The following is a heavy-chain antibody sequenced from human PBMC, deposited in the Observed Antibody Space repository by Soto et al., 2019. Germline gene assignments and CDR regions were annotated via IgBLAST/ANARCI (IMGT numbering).Heavy chain of an antibody. J-gene: IGHJ4*02. Sequence: GGSLRLSCAASGLTFRSHWMHWVRQAPGKGLVWVSRISGDGSSAHYADSVKGRFTISRDNVKNTLYLQMNSLRAEDTAVYYCARGGNYVFDYWGQGTLVTVSS. V-gene: IGHV3-74*01. D-gene: IGHD1-26*01. CDR1: GLTFRSHW. CDR3: ARGGNYVFDY. CDR2: ISGDGSSA.